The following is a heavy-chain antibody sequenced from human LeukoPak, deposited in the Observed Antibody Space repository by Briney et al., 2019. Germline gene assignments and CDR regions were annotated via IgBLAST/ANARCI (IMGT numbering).Heavy chain of an antibody. CDR2: ISNTGNTV. CDR1: GFTFSDFY. J-gene: IGHJ4*02. Sequence: GGSLRLSCAASGFTFSDFYMSWIGQAPGKGLEWVSYISNTGNTVYYADSVKGRFTISRDNAKNSLFLQMNSLRAEDTAIYYCARDAGPYHFDYWGQGTPVTVSS. CDR3: ARDAGPYHFDY. V-gene: IGHV3-11*01.